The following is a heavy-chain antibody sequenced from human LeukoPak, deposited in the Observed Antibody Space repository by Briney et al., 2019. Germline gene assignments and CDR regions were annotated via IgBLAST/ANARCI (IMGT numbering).Heavy chain of an antibody. CDR1: GGYFSGYY. Sequence: KASETLSLTCAVYGGYFSGYYWSWIRQPPGKGLEWIGEINHSGSTNYNPSLKSRVAISVDTSKNQFSLKLSSVTAADTAVYYCARALEYSSSSWVYYYYYYMDVWGKGTTVTVSS. CDR2: INHSGST. V-gene: IGHV4-34*01. D-gene: IGHD6-6*01. CDR3: ARALEYSSSSWVYYYYYYMDV. J-gene: IGHJ6*03.